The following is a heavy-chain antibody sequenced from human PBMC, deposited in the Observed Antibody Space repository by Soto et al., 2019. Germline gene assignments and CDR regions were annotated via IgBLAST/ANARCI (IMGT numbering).Heavy chain of an antibody. CDR1: GYTFTSYY. CDR3: AKCITIFGVVLTLCSYYYMDV. J-gene: IGHJ6*03. Sequence: ASLKVSCNASGYTFTSYYMHWVLQAPGQGLEWMGIINPSGGSTSYAQKFQGRVTMTRDTSTSTVYMELSSLRSEDTAVYYCAKCITIFGVVLTLCSYYYMDVWDKGTSVTVSS. V-gene: IGHV1-46*03. CDR2: INPSGGST. D-gene: IGHD3-3*01.